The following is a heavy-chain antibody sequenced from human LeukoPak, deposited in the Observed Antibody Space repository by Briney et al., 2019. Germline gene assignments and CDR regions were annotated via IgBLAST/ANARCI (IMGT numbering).Heavy chain of an antibody. V-gene: IGHV4-59*01. CDR1: GGSISSYY. J-gene: IGHJ3*02. D-gene: IGHD5-18*01. CDR3: ARDLDTGDAFDI. CDR2: IYYSGST. Sequence: SETLSLTCTVSGGSISSYYWSWIRQPPGKGLEWIGYIYYSGSTNYNPSLKSRVTISVDTSKNQFSLKLSSVTAADTAVYYCARDLDTGDAFDIWGQGTMVTVSS.